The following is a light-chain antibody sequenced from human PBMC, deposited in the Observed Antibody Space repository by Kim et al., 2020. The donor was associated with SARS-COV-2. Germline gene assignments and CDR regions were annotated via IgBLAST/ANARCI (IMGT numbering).Light chain of an antibody. Sequence: GQSLTIYCTGTSSDVGGYNYVSWYQQHPGKAPKLMIYDVSNRPSGVSNRFSGSKSGNTASLTISGLQAEDEADYYCSSYTSSSTWVFGGGTQLTVL. V-gene: IGLV2-14*03. CDR1: SSDVGGYNY. CDR2: DVS. CDR3: SSYTSSSTWV. J-gene: IGLJ3*02.